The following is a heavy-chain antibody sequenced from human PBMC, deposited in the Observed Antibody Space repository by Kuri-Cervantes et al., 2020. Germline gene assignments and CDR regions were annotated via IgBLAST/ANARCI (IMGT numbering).Heavy chain of an antibody. CDR3: AGGYTYYYGSGSYYTVRFDP. D-gene: IGHD3-10*01. Sequence: ASVKVSCKASGYTFTSYYMHWVRQAPGQGLEWMGIINPSGGSTSYAQKFQGRVTMTRDTSTSTVYMELSSLRSEDTAVYYCAGGYTYYYGSGSYYTVRFDPWGQGTLVTVSS. CDR2: INPSGGST. J-gene: IGHJ5*02. V-gene: IGHV1-46*01. CDR1: GYTFTSYY.